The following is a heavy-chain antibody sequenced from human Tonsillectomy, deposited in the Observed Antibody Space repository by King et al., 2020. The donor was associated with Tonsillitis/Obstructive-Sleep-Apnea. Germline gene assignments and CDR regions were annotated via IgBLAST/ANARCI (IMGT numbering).Heavy chain of an antibody. Sequence: QLQESGPGLVKPSETLSLTCTVSGGSIGSSYWSWIRQPPGKGLEWIGYIYYSGSINYNPSLKSRVTISLDTSRNQFSLNLTSVTAADTAVYYCAREEGSYLLDWGQGTLVPVSS. CDR1: GGSIGSSY. D-gene: IGHD1-26*01. J-gene: IGHJ4*02. V-gene: IGHV4-59*01. CDR3: AREEGSYLLD. CDR2: IYYSGSI.